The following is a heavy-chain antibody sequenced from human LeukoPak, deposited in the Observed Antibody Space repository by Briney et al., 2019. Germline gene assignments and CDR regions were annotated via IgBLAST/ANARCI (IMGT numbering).Heavy chain of an antibody. CDR1: GYTFTGYY. CDR3: ARADFYYYYYMDV. J-gene: IGHJ6*03. CDR2: INPNSGGT. V-gene: IGHV1-2*02. Sequence: ASVKVSCKASGYTFTGYYMHWVRQAPGQGLEWMGWINPNSGGTNYAQKFQGRVTMTRDTSISTAYMELSRLRSDDTAVYYYARADFYYYYYMDVWGKGTTVTISS.